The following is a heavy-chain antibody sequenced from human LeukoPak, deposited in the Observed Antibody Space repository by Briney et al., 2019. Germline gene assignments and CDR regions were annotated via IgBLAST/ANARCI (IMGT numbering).Heavy chain of an antibody. CDR2: IFYDGTT. CDR1: GGPIMTHPYY. D-gene: IGHD3-16*01. Sequence: PSETLSLTCAVSGGPIMTHPYYWGRIRQPPGKGLEWLGSIFYDGTTYYSPSLKSRVSVSADTSRNQFSLSLTSASAADTAVYYCVRSGVVLQTGFAFWGQGALVTVSS. V-gene: IGHV4-39*07. CDR3: VRSGVVLQTGFAF. J-gene: IGHJ1*01.